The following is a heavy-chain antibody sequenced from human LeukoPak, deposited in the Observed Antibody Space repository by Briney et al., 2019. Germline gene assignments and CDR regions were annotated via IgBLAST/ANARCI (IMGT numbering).Heavy chain of an antibody. CDR1: GFSLSTSGVG. CDR2: IYWDDDK. V-gene: IGHV2-5*02. Sequence: SGPTLVKPTQTLTLTCTFSGFSLSTSGVGVGWIRQPPGKALEWLALIYWDDDKRYNPSLKSRLTITKDTSKNQVVLTMTNMDPVDTATYYCAHRRKYSSSWYYFDYWGQGTLVTVSS. D-gene: IGHD6-13*01. J-gene: IGHJ4*02. CDR3: AHRRKYSSSWYYFDY.